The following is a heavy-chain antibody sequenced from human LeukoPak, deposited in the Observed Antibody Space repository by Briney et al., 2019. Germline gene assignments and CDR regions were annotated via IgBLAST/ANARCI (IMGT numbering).Heavy chain of an antibody. CDR3: AKDSYGLDV. CDR2: ISRGGGST. J-gene: IGHJ6*02. V-gene: IGHV3-23*01. Sequence: GGSLRLSCAASRFILSTYALTWVRQAPGKGLEWVSTISRGGGSTYFADSVRGRFTISRDNSNNTLFLQMNGLRAEDTAVYYCAKDSYGLDVWGQGTTVTVSS. CDR1: RFILSTYA.